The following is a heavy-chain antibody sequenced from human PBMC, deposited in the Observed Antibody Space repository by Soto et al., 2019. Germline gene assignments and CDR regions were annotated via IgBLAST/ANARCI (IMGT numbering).Heavy chain of an antibody. V-gene: IGHV3-9*01. CDR1: GFTFHEYA. D-gene: IGHD5-12*01. CDR3: TKGGYDLIYDFGMDV. Sequence: EVQLIESGGGWVQPGTSLRVSCAASGFTFHEYAMHWVRQAPGKCLEWVSGISSDGDTIAYADSVQGRFTVFRDNAKNSLYLQMNSLRAEDTALYYCTKGGYDLIYDFGMDVWGQGTTVTVSS. CDR2: ISSDGDTI. J-gene: IGHJ6*02.